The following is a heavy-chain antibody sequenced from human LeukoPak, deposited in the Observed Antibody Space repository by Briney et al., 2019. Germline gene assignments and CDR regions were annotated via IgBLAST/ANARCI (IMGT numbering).Heavy chain of an antibody. CDR2: ISYDGSNK. CDR1: GFTFSSYG. J-gene: IGHJ4*02. V-gene: IGHV3-30*18. Sequence: PGRSLRLSCAASGFTFSSYGMHWVRQAPGKGLEWVAVISYDGSNKYYADSVKGRFTISRDNSKNTLYLQMNSLRAEDTAVYYCANYYDSSGYKGYWGQGTLVTVSS. CDR3: ANYYDSSGYKGY. D-gene: IGHD3-22*01.